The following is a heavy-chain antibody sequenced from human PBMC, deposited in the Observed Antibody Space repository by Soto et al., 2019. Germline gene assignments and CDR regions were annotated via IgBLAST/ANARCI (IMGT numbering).Heavy chain of an antibody. V-gene: IGHV4-34*01. J-gene: IGHJ6*02. D-gene: IGHD1-26*01. CDR2: INHSGST. CDR3: ARGRGCLDV. CDR1: GGSFSGYY. Sequence: LSLTCAVYGGSFSGYYWSWIRQPPGKGLEWIGEINHSGSTNYNPSLKSRVTISVDTSKNQFSLKLSSVTAADTAVYYCARGRGCLDVWGQGTTVTVSS.